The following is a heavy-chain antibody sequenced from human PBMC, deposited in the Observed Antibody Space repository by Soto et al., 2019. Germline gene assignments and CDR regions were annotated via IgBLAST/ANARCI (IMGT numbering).Heavy chain of an antibody. D-gene: IGHD4-17*01. CDR1: GFTFSSYS. CDR2: IYSGGST. V-gene: IGHV3-53*01. Sequence: GGSLRLSCAASGFTFSSYSMNWVRQAPGKGLEWVSVIYSGGSTYYADSVRGRFTISRDNSKNTLFLQMNSLTAEDTAVYYCARTDYGGNAGYGMDVWGQGTTVTVSS. J-gene: IGHJ6*02. CDR3: ARTDYGGNAGYGMDV.